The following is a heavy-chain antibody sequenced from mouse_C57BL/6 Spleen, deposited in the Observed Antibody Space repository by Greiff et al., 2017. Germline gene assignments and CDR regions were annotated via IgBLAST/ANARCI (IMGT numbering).Heavy chain of an antibody. D-gene: IGHD1-1*01. CDR3: ARGEDYYGSSYEGDFDY. Sequence: QVQLQQPGAELVKPGASVQLSCKASGYTFTSYWMHWVKQRPGQGLEWIGMIHPNSGSTNYNEKFKSKATLTVDKSSSTAYMQLSSLTSEDSAVYYCARGEDYYGSSYEGDFDYWGQGTTLTGSS. J-gene: IGHJ2*01. V-gene: IGHV1-64*01. CDR1: GYTFTSYW. CDR2: IHPNSGST.